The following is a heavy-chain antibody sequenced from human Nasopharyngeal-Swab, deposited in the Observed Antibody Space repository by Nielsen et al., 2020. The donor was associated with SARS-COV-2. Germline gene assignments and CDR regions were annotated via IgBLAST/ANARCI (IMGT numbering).Heavy chain of an antibody. CDR1: GFTFSSYS. CDR2: ISSSSSTI. J-gene: IGHJ6*03. V-gene: IGHV3-48*04. Sequence: GESLKISCAASGFTFSSYSMNWVRQAPGKGLEWASSISSSSSTIYYADSVKGRFTISRDNAKNSLYLQMNSLRAEDTAVYYCARVSDYDYVWGSFFVDYYYMDVWGKGTTVTVSS. D-gene: IGHD3-16*01. CDR3: ARVSDYDYVWGSFFVDYYYMDV.